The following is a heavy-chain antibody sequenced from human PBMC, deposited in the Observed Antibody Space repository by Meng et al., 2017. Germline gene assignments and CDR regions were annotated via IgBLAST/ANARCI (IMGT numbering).Heavy chain of an antibody. V-gene: IGHV1-2*02. CDR1: GYTFIGHY. CDR2: INPNSGGT. D-gene: IGHD3-16*01. J-gene: IGHJ4*02. Sequence: QVQLVQSGAEVKMPGASVKVSCKVSGYTFIGHYLHWVRQAPGQELEWMGWINPNSGGTSYAQKFQGRVTMTWDTSVSTAFMELTRLKSDDAALYYCARVGVGAPFDYWGQGTLVTVSS. CDR3: ARVGVGAPFDY.